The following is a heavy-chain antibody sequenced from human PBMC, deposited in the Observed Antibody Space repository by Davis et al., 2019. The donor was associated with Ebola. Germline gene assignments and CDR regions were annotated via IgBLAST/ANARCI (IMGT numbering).Heavy chain of an antibody. V-gene: IGHV1-18*01. Sequence: ASVKVSCKASGYTFNSHGISWVRQAPGQGLEWMAWISAYTGHTHYAQKFQGRLTLTTDTSTSTVYMELRSLTSDDTAEYYCARGRNGGWDFDYWGQGTRVTVSS. CDR3: ARGRNGGWDFDY. D-gene: IGHD6-19*01. CDR2: ISAYTGHT. J-gene: IGHJ4*02. CDR1: GYTFNSHG.